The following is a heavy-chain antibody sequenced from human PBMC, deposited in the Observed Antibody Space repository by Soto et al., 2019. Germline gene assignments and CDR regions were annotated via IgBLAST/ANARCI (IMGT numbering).Heavy chain of an antibody. Sequence: GASVKVSCKVSGYSFTSYDINWVRQATGQGLEWMGWMNPNSGNTGYAQKFQGRVTMTRNTSISTAYMELSSLRSDDTAVYSCARGDGYIFDCWGQGTLVTVSS. V-gene: IGHV1-8*01. CDR2: MNPNSGNT. CDR3: ARGDGYIFDC. CDR1: GYSFTSYD. J-gene: IGHJ4*02. D-gene: IGHD5-12*01.